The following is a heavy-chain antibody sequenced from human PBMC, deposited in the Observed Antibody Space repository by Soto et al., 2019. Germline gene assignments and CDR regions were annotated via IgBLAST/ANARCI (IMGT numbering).Heavy chain of an antibody. D-gene: IGHD2-15*01. J-gene: IGHJ6*02. CDR2: ISYDGSNK. Sequence: GGSLRLSFAASGFTFSRYAMHWGRRAPGKGLDWVAVISYDGSNKYYADSVKGRFTISRDNSKNTLYLQMNSLRAEDTAVYYCARDCSGGSCYSSYYYGMDVWGQGTTVTVSS. V-gene: IGHV3-30-3*01. CDR3: ARDCSGGSCYSSYYYGMDV. CDR1: GFTFSRYA.